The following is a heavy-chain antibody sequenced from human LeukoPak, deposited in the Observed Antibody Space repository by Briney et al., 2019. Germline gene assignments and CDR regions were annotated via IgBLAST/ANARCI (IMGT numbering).Heavy chain of an antibody. D-gene: IGHD6-13*01. CDR3: ARGGGNTGYSNY. CDR1: GGSISSYY. V-gene: IGHV4-59*01. J-gene: IGHJ4*02. CDR2: IYYSGST. Sequence: SETLSLTCTVSGGSISSYYWSWIRQPPGKGLEWIGYIYYSGSTNYNPSLKSRVTISVDTSENQFSLKLSSVTAADTAVYYCARGGGNTGYSNYWGQGTLVTVSS.